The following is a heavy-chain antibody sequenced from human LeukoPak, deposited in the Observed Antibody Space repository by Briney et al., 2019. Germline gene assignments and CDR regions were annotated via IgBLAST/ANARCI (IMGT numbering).Heavy chain of an antibody. CDR3: ARVSLEFICSGGSCSGWTYTGVDY. Sequence: SVKVSCKASGGTFSSYAISWVRQAPGQGLEWMGGIVPIFGTANYAQKFQGRVTITADESTSTAYMELSSLRSEDTAVYYCARVSLEFICSGGSCSGWTYTGVDYWGQGTLVTVSS. J-gene: IGHJ4*02. V-gene: IGHV1-69*13. D-gene: IGHD2-15*01. CDR1: GGTFSSYA. CDR2: IVPIFGTA.